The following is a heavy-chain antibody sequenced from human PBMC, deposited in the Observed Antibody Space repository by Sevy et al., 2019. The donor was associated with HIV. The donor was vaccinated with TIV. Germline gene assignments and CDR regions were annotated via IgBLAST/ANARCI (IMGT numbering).Heavy chain of an antibody. CDR1: GFTFSSYS. V-gene: IGHV3-21*01. D-gene: IGHD3-22*01. CDR2: INSISSYI. Sequence: GGSLRLSCAASGFTFSSYSMHWVRQAPGKGLEWVSSINSISSYINYADSVKGRFTISRDNAKNSLYLQMNSLRAEDTPVYYCARGHDYYDSSGYYYQWGQGTLVTVSS. CDR3: ARGHDYYDSSGYYYQ. J-gene: IGHJ4*02.